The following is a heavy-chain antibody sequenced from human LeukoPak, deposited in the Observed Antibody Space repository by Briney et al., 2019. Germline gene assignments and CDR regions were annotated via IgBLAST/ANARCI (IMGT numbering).Heavy chain of an antibody. CDR2: ITSSSYFI. J-gene: IGHJ3*02. V-gene: IGHV3-21*01. Sequence: PGGSLRLSCAASGFTFSGYSMNWVRQAPGQGLEWVSSITSSSYFIYYADSMKGRFTVSRDNAMNSLYLQMNSLRAEDTAVYYCARGHSGSYQRNDAFDIWGQGTTVTVSS. D-gene: IGHD1-26*01. CDR1: GFTFSGYS. CDR3: ARGHSGSYQRNDAFDI.